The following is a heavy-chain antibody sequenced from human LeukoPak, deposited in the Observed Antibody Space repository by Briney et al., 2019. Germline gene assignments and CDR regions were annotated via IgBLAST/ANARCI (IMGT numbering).Heavy chain of an antibody. D-gene: IGHD1-26*01. CDR3: AAGSYYVNYYYYYMDV. Sequence: GGSLRLSCAASGFTFSSYGMSWGRQAPGKGLEWVSGISAGGSNTYYADSVKGRFTISRDNSKNTLYLQMNSLRAEDTAVYYCAAGSYYVNYYYYYMDVWGKGTTVTISS. J-gene: IGHJ6*03. CDR2: ISAGGSNT. CDR1: GFTFSSYG. V-gene: IGHV3-23*01.